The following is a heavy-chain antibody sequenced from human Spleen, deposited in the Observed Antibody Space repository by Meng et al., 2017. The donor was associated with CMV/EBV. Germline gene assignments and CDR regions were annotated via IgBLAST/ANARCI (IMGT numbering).Heavy chain of an antibody. CDR1: GGSFSGYY. CDR2: INHSGST. Sequence: SETLSLTCAVYGGSFSGYYWSWIRQPPGKGLEWIGEINHSGSTNYNPSLKSRVTISVDTSKNQFPLKLSSVTAADTAVYYCARGRTPRVAYWGQGTLVTVSS. V-gene: IGHV4-34*01. J-gene: IGHJ4*02. D-gene: IGHD2-2*01. CDR3: ARGRTPRVAY.